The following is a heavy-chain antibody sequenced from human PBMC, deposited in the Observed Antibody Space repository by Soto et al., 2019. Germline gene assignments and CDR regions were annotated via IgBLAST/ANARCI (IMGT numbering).Heavy chain of an antibody. CDR3: ARGTASRYYDSSGYYVY. D-gene: IGHD3-22*01. V-gene: IGHV1-18*01. Sequence: ASAKVSFKASGYTFTSYEISWVRQAPGQELERMGWISAYNGNTNYAQKLQGRGTMTTDPSTSTAYMELRSLRSDDTAVYYCARGTASRYYDSSGYYVYWGQGTLVNVSS. CDR2: ISAYNGNT. CDR1: GYTFTSYE. J-gene: IGHJ4*02.